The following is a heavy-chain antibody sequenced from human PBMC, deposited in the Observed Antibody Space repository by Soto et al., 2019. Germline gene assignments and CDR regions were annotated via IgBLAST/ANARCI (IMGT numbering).Heavy chain of an antibody. CDR1: GDSYYESSVS. V-gene: IGHV6-1*01. CDR2: PNYGSTWSY. CDR3: ARDGNWRLDY. J-gene: IGHJ4*02. Sequence: PSQTPSLTCAISGDSYYESSVSWNWTRQSSSRGLEWLGRPNYGSTWSYAYAEMVRSRITISADTSKNQFSLHLSAVTAEDTGVFYCARDGNWRLDYWGRGALGTVAS. D-gene: IGHD1-1*01.